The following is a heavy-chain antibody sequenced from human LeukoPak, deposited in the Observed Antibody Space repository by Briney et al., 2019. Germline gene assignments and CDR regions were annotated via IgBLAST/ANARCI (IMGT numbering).Heavy chain of an antibody. CDR1: GGSISGGCYY. D-gene: IGHD2/OR15-2a*01. J-gene: IGHJ4*02. Sequence: SETLFPTCTVSGGSISGGCYYWNWIRQPPGTGLEWIGYIYYSGSTKYNLSLKSRVTISVDTSKNQLSLKLSSVTAADTAVYYCARGEYGLFDYWGQGTLVTVSS. CDR3: ARGEYGLFDY. CDR2: IYYSGST. V-gene: IGHV4-61*01.